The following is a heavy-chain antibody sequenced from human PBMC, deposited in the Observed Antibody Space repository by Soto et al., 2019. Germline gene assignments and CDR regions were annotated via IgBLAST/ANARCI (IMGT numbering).Heavy chain of an antibody. Sequence: SGPTLVNPTQTLTLTCTFSGFSLSTSGVGVGWIRQPPGKALEWLALIYWNDDKRYSPSLKSRLTITKDTSKNQVVLTMTNMDPVDTATYYCAHWPLGYCSSTSCYKAGYYYYGMDVWGQGTTVTVSS. V-gene: IGHV2-5*01. CDR3: AHWPLGYCSSTSCYKAGYYYYGMDV. CDR1: GFSLSTSGVG. J-gene: IGHJ6*02. CDR2: IYWNDDK. D-gene: IGHD2-2*02.